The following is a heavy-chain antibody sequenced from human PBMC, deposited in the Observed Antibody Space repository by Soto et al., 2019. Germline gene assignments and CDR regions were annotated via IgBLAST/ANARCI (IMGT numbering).Heavy chain of an antibody. Sequence: QEQLVESGGGVVQPGRSLRLSCAASGFTFSSYAMHWVRQAPGKGLEWVAVISYDGSNKYYADSVKGRFTISRDNSKNTLYLQMNSLRAEDTAVYYCARDQHIVVVTAIFDYWGQGTLVTVSS. V-gene: IGHV3-30-3*01. CDR2: ISYDGSNK. CDR3: ARDQHIVVVTAIFDY. J-gene: IGHJ4*02. CDR1: GFTFSSYA. D-gene: IGHD2-21*02.